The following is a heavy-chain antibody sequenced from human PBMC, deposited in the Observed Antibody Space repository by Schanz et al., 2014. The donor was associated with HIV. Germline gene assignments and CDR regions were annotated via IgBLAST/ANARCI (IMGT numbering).Heavy chain of an antibody. V-gene: IGHV3-23*04. CDR1: GFTFSRYA. CDR2: ISGSGGST. D-gene: IGHD4-17*01. J-gene: IGHJ6*02. CDR3: AKGGFYGDYVSYYYGLDV. Sequence: EVQLAESGGGLVQPGGSLRLSCAASGFTFSRYAMSWVRQAPGKGLEWVSSISGSGGSTYYADSVKGRFTISRGNSKNTLYLQMNSLRAEDTAVYYCAKGGFYGDYVSYYYGLDVWGQGTTVTVSS.